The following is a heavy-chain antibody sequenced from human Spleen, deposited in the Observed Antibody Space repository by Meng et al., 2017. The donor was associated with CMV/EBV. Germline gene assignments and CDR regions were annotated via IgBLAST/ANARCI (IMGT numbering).Heavy chain of an antibody. CDR2: VNHSGTT. CDR1: GGSISSSSYY. V-gene: IGHV4-39*07. Sequence: SETLSLTCTVSGGSISSSSYYWGWIRQPPGKGLEWIGEVNHSGTTKYNPSLKRRVTISIDTSKNQFSLKLNSVTAADTAVYYCARVHYDYGGYMTRKNWYLDLWGRGTLVTVSS. J-gene: IGHJ2*01. D-gene: IGHD4/OR15-4a*01. CDR3: ARVHYDYGGYMTRKNWYLDL.